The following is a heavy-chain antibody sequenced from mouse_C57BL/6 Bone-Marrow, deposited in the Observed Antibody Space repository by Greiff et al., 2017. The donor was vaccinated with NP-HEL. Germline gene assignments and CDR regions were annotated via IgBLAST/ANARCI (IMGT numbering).Heavy chain of an antibody. CDR3: ARKDYSNYEDFDY. CDR2: INPNNGGT. J-gene: IGHJ2*01. CDR1: GYTFTDYN. V-gene: IGHV1-22*01. D-gene: IGHD2-5*01. Sequence: EVQLQQSGPELVKPGASVKMSCKASGYTFTDYNMHWVKQSHGKSLEWIGYINPNNGGTSYNQKFKGKATLTVNKSSSTAYMELRSLTTEDSAIYYCARKDYSNYEDFDYWGQGTTLTVSS.